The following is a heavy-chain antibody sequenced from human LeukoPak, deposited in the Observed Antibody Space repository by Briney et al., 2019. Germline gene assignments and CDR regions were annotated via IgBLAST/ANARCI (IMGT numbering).Heavy chain of an antibody. CDR2: IIPIFGTT. J-gene: IGHJ4*02. CDR1: GYTFTSYY. CDR3: ARDNDSRDPPHLDY. Sequence: GASVKVSCKASGYTFTSYYMHWVRQAPGQGLEWMGGIIPIFGTTNYARKFRGGVTLTADKSTRTAYMELSSLRSEDTAVYYCARDNDSRDPPHLDYWGQGTLVTVSS. D-gene: IGHD3-16*01. V-gene: IGHV1-69*06.